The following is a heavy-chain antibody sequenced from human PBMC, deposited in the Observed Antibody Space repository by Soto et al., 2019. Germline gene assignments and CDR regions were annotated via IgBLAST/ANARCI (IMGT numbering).Heavy chain of an antibody. CDR3: AREYSNSPEAFDI. J-gene: IGHJ4*02. CDR1: GGSVNSDYYY. CDR2: IYNSGRT. Sequence: QVKLQESGPGLVKPSETLSLTCTVSGGSVNSDYYYWTWIRQPPGKGLEWIGYIYNSGRTNYNPYSKSRVSKSMDTSTNKCSLKLTTVTAADTAVFYCAREYSNSPEAFDIWGQGSLVTVSS. D-gene: IGHD1-26*01. V-gene: IGHV4-61*01.